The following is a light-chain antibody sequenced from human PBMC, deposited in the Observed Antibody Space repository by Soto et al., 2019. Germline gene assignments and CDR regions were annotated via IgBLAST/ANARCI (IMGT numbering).Light chain of an antibody. CDR1: QSISSE. CDR3: QQGHNWPLT. V-gene: IGKV3-15*01. CDR2: GAS. J-gene: IGKJ2*01. Sequence: EIVMTQSPATLYVSPGESATLSCRASQSISSELAWYQQKPGQPPRLLIYGASTRATGVPARFTGSGSVSDFTLTISGLQSEDFAVYYCQQGHNWPLTFGQGTRLEI.